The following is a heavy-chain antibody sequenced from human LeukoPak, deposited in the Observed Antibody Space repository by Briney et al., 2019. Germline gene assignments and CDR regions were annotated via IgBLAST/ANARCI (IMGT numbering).Heavy chain of an antibody. CDR1: GGTFSSYA. V-gene: IGHV1-69*13. Sequence: SVKVSCKASGGTFSSYAISWVRQAPGQGLEWMGGIIPIFGTANYAQKFQGRVTITADESTSTAYMELSSLRSGDTAVYYCARFAVHRRLAVAGQFGLDYWGQGTLVTVSS. CDR3: ARFAVHRRLAVAGQFGLDY. J-gene: IGHJ4*02. D-gene: IGHD6-19*01. CDR2: IIPIFGTA.